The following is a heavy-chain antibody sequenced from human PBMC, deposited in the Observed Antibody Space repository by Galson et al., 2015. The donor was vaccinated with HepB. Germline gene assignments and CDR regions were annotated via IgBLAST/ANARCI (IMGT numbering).Heavy chain of an antibody. CDR3: AKSGGGSERTKYGMDV. J-gene: IGHJ6*02. V-gene: IGHV3-23*01. D-gene: IGHD3-10*01. Sequence: SLRLSCAASGFTFSSFAMSWVRQAPGKGLEWVSVISGSGGSTYYADSVKGRFSISRDNSNNTLYVQMNSLRAEDTAVYYCAKSGGGSERTKYGMDVWGQGTTVTVSS. CDR2: ISGSGGST. CDR1: GFTFSSFA.